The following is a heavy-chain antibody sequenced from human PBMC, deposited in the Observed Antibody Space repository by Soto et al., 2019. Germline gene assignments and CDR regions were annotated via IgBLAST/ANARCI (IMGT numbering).Heavy chain of an antibody. CDR2: INAGNGNT. D-gene: IGHD3-16*02. J-gene: IGHJ6*01. CDR3: ARGLSFFFSSRSRHTRYRYG. V-gene: IGHV1-3*01. Sequence: RLEWMGWINAGNGNTKYSQKFQGRVTITRDTSTSTVYMELSSLRSEDTAVYYCARGLSFFFSSRSRHTRYRYG.